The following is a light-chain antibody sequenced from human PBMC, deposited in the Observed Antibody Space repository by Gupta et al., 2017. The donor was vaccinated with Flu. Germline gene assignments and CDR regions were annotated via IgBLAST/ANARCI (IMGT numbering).Light chain of an antibody. Sequence: DVVMTQSPVSLPVALGQPASISCRSSHGLVHRDGNTYLHWFQQRPGQSPRRLIYLVSHRESGVPDRFSGSGSGTDFTLQISRVEAEDVGIYYCMQGAHWPWTFGQGTRVEIK. J-gene: IGKJ1*01. V-gene: IGKV2-30*02. CDR3: MQGAHWPWT. CDR1: HGLVHRDGNTY. CDR2: LVS.